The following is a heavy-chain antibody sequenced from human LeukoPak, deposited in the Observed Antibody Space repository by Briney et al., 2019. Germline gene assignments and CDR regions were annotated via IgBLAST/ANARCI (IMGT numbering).Heavy chain of an antibody. J-gene: IGHJ3*02. Sequence: GASVKVSCKASGGTFSSYAISWVRQAPGQGLEWMGGIIPIFGTANYAQKFQGRVTITTDESTSTAYMELSSLRSEDTAVYYCARYVTIFGVVTHFDIWGQGTMVTVPS. V-gene: IGHV1-69*05. D-gene: IGHD3-3*01. CDR2: IIPIFGTA. CDR1: GGTFSSYA. CDR3: ARYVTIFGVVTHFDI.